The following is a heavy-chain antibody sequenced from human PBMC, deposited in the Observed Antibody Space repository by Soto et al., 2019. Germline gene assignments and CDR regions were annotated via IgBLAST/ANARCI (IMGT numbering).Heavy chain of an antibody. CDR2: IKEDGNEK. CDR3: ARDKVVGPTTLDY. Sequence: EVQLVESGGGLVQPGGSLRLSCVVSGFTFSTYWMSWVRQAPGKGLEWVANIKEDGNEKDYLDSVKGRFTIYRDNAKNSLYLQMNSLRAEDTAVYYCARDKVVGPTTLDYWGQGTLVTVSS. J-gene: IGHJ4*02. CDR1: GFTFSTYW. D-gene: IGHD1-26*01. V-gene: IGHV3-7*03.